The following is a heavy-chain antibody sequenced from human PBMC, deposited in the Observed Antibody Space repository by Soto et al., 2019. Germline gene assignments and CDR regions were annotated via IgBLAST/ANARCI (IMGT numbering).Heavy chain of an antibody. CDR2: ISSRGTFI. CDR1: GFTFPIYD. V-gene: IGHV3-21*01. D-gene: IGHD3-16*02. CDR3: ARYTTDWVVGH. Sequence: GGSLRLSCAASGFTFPIYDFNWVRQAPGKGLEWVSSISSRGTFIYYADSVKGRFTISRDNAKNSVYLQMDNLRVEDTAVYYCARYTTDWVVGHWGQGALVTVSS. J-gene: IGHJ4*02.